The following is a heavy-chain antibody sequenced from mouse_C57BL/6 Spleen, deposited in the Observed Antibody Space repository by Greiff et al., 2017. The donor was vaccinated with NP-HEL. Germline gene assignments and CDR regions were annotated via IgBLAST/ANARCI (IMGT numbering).Heavy chain of an antibody. Sequence: EVQLQQSGPELVKPGASVKISCKASGYSFTGYYMNWVKQSPEKSLEWIGEINPSTGGTTYNQKFKAKATLTVDKSSSTAYMQLKSLTSEDSAVYYCAGIYYGSSYAWFAYWGQGTLVTVSA. CDR3: AGIYYGSSYAWFAY. V-gene: IGHV1-42*01. CDR2: INPSTGGT. D-gene: IGHD1-1*01. CDR1: GYSFTGYY. J-gene: IGHJ3*01.